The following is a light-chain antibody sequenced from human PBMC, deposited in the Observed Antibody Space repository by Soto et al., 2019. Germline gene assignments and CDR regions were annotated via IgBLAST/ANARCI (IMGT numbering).Light chain of an antibody. CDR2: GNT. V-gene: IGLV1-40*01. J-gene: IGLJ2*01. CDR1: SSNIGAGYD. Sequence: QLVLTQPPSVSGAPGQRVTISCTGSSSNIGAGYDVQWYQQLPGAAPSPLIFGNTNRPSGVPDRFSGSRSGTSASLAISGLRAEDEADYYCQSYDISLSVSVVFGGGTKLTVL. CDR3: QSYDISLSVSVV.